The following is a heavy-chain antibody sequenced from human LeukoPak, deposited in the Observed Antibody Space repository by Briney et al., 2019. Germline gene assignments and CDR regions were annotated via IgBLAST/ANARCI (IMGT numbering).Heavy chain of an antibody. Sequence: SETLSLTCTVSGGSISSYYWSWIRQPPGKGLEWIGYIYYSGSTNYNPSLKSRVTISIDTSKNQFSLKLSSVTAADTAVYYCARVRTTGAARPYFYGMDVWGQGTTVTVSS. J-gene: IGHJ6*02. V-gene: IGHV4-59*01. CDR1: GGSISSYY. CDR2: IYYSGST. CDR3: ARVRTTGAARPYFYGMDV. D-gene: IGHD6-6*01.